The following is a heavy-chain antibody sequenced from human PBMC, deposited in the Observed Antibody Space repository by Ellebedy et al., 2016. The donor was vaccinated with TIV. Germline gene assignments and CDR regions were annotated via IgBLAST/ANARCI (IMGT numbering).Heavy chain of an antibody. CDR3: AREGCSSTSCYNYMDV. V-gene: IGHV1-2*02. CDR1: GFTFTGYY. Sequence: ASVKVSXXTSGFTFTGYYMHWVRQAPGQGLEWMGWINPNSGGTNYAQKFQGRVTMTRDTSISTAYMELSRLRSDDTAVYYCAREGCSSTSCYNYMDVWGKGTTVTVSS. CDR2: INPNSGGT. D-gene: IGHD2-2*01. J-gene: IGHJ6*03.